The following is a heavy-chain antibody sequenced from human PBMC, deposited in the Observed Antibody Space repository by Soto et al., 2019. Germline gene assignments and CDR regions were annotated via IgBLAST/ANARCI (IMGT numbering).Heavy chain of an antibody. CDR3: VAQMVVLDYFDY. CDR1: GDSISRSTYH. J-gene: IGHJ4*02. Sequence: ETLSLTCTVSGDSISRSTYHWGWIRQPPGKGLEWAASLIYSGSTYYNPSLKSRVTISVDTSKNQVSLKVGSVTAADTAVYYCVAQMVVLDYFDYCGQGTLVTVSS. CDR2: LIYSGST. V-gene: IGHV4-39*01. D-gene: IGHD3-22*01.